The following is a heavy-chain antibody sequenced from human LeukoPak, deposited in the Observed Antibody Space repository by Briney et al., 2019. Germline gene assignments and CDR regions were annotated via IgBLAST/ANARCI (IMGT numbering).Heavy chain of an antibody. CDR2: IIPIFGTA. J-gene: IGHJ4*02. D-gene: IGHD2-2*01. Sequence: SVKVSCKASGGTFISYAISWVRQAPGQGLEWMGGIIPIFGTANYAQKFQGRVTITADESTRTAYMKLSSLRYEDTAVYDCATSKARVIVPAAICFDFEGQGTGVIVTA. V-gene: IGHV1-69*13. CDR3: ATSKARVIVPAAICFDF. CDR1: GGTFISYA.